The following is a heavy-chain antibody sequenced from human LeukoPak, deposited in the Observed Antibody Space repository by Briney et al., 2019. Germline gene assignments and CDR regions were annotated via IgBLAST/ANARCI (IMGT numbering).Heavy chain of an antibody. CDR2: IYYSGST. CDR3: ARLGAGSYSYYFDY. V-gene: IGHV4-31*03. Sequence: PSETLSLTCTVSGGSISSGGYYWSWIRQHPGKGLEWIGYIYYSGSTYYNPSLKSRVTISVDTSKNQFSLKLSSVTAADTAVYYCARLGAGSYSYYFDYWGQGTLVTVSS. D-gene: IGHD3-10*01. J-gene: IGHJ4*02. CDR1: GGSISSGGYY.